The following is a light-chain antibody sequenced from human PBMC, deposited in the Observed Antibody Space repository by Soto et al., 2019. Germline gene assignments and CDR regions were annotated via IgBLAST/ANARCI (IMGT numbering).Light chain of an antibody. Sequence: QSVLTQPPSASGTPGQRVTISCSGSSSNIGTYYVDWYQQLPGTAPKLLIHRNGQRPSGVPDRFSGSKSGTSASLAISGLRSEYEADYYCATWDDRLRAYVIGAGTKLTVL. V-gene: IGLV1-47*01. J-gene: IGLJ1*01. CDR2: RNG. CDR3: ATWDDRLRAYV. CDR1: SSNIGTYY.